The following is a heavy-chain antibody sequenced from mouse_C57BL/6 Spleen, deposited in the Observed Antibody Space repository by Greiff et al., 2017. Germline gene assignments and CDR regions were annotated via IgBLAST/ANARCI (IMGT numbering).Heavy chain of an antibody. J-gene: IGHJ4*01. CDR3: ARTTSYAMDY. CDR2: FDPSDSYT. CDR1: GYTFTSYW. V-gene: IGHV1-69*01. D-gene: IGHD2-12*01. Sequence: QVQLQQPGAELVMPGASVKLSCKASGYTFTSYWMHWVKQRPGQGLEWIGEFDPSDSYTNYNQKFKGKSTLTVDKSSSTAYMQLSSLTSEDSAVYYCARTTSYAMDYWGQGTTVTVSS.